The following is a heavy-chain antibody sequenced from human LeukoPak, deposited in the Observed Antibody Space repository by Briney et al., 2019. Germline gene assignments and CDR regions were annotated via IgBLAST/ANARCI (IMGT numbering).Heavy chain of an antibody. CDR2: ISGSGGST. J-gene: IGHJ4*02. D-gene: IGHD4-17*01. Sequence: GGSLLLSCAASGFTVSSNYISGVRPAPGKGLEWVSAISGSGGSTYYADSVKGRFTISRDNSKNTLYLQMNSLRAEDTAVYYCAKDLATMTTVTTFFGYWGQGTLVTVSS. V-gene: IGHV3-23*01. CDR3: AKDLATMTTVTTFFGY. CDR1: GFTVSSNY.